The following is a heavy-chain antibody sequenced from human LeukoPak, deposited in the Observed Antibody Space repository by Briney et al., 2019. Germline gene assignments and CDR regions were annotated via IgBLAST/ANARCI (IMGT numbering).Heavy chain of an antibody. D-gene: IGHD6-13*01. V-gene: IGHV3-66*01. CDR1: GVTVSSNY. CDR3: ARAIAAAGTLDY. J-gene: IGHJ4*02. CDR2: IYSGGST. Sequence: QPGGSLRLSCAASGVTVSSNYMSWVRQAPGKGLEWVSVIYSGGSTYYADSVKGRFTISRDNSKNTLYLQMNSLRAEDTAVYYCARAIAAAGTLDYWGQGTLVTVSS.